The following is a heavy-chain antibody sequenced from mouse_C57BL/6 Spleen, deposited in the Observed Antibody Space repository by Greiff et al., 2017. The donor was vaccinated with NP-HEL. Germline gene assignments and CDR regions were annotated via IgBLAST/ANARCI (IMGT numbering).Heavy chain of an antibody. CDR2: ISYSGST. CDR1: GYSITSGYD. D-gene: IGHD1-1*01. V-gene: IGHV3-1*01. CDR3: ARGDYGSSSFAY. Sequence: EVQLQESGPGMVKPSQSLSLTCTVTGYSITSGYDWHWIRHFPGNKLEWMGYISYSGSTNYNPSLKSRISITHDTSKNHFFLKLNSVTTEDTATYYCARGDYGSSSFAYWGQGTLVTVSA. J-gene: IGHJ3*01.